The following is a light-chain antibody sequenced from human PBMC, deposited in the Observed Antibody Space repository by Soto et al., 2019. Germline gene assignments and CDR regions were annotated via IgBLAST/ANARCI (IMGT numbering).Light chain of an antibody. J-gene: IGKJ1*01. V-gene: IGKV2-28*01. CDR1: QSLLHSNGYNY. CDR3: MQALQTPT. Sequence: DIVMTQSPLSLPVTPGEPASISCRSSQSLLHSNGYNYLDWYLQKPGQSPQLLIYWGSNRASGVPDRFSGSGSGTDFTLKISRVEAEDVGVYYCMQALQTPTFGQGTNVEIK. CDR2: WGS.